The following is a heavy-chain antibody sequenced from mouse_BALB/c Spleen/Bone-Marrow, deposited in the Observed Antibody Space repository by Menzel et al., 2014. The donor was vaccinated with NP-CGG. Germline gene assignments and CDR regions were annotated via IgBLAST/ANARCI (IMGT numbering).Heavy chain of an antibody. Sequence: DVQLQESGPELVKPGASVRISCKASGYTFTDYNMHWVKQSHGKSLEWIGYIYPYSGGTGYNQKFKSKATLTVDNSSSTAYMELRSLTSEDSAVYYCARLGRDYWGQGTTLTVSS. CDR1: GYTFTDYN. V-gene: IGHV1S29*02. CDR3: ARLGRDY. CDR2: IYPYSGGT. D-gene: IGHD4-1*01. J-gene: IGHJ2*01.